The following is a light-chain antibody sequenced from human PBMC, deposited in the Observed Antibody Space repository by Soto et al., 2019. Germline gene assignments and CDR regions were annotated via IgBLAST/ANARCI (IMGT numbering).Light chain of an antibody. J-gene: IGKJ1*01. CDR1: QSINNW. V-gene: IGKV1-5*03. Sequence: DIQMTQSPSTLSASVGDRVTITCRASQSINNWLAWYQQKPGKAPKLLIYKASNLDIGVPSRFSGSGSGTEFPLTISSVQPDYFATYYCQQYDTYWTFGQGTKVEIK. CDR3: QQYDTYWT. CDR2: KAS.